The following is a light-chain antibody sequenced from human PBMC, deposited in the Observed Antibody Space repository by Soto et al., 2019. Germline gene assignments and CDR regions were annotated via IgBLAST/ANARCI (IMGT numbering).Light chain of an antibody. J-gene: IGLJ1*01. Sequence: QSALTQPASVSGSPGQSITISCTGTSSDVGDYNYVSWYQHHPGKVPKLMIYEVSNRPSGVSNRFSGSKSGNTASLTISGLLAEDEADYFCTSATSDSLYVLGTGTKLTVL. CDR1: SSDVGDYNY. CDR3: TSATSDSLYV. CDR2: EVS. V-gene: IGLV2-14*01.